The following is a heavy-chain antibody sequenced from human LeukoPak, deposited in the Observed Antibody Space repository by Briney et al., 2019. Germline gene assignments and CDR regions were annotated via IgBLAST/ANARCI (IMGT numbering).Heavy chain of an antibody. CDR3: ARQRGSGCLDY. D-gene: IGHD6-19*01. V-gene: IGHV3-7*01. CDR1: RFTLINDW. J-gene: IGHJ4*02. Sequence: PGGALLLSCAASRFTLINDWMSWVRQAPGKGLEWVANIKQDGSETYYVDSVKGRFTIPRDNAKNSLSLQMNSLSAEDTAVYYCARQRGSGCLDYWGQGTLVTVSS. CDR2: IKQDGSET.